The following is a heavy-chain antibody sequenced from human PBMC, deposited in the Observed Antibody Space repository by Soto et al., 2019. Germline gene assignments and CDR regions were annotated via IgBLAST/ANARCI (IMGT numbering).Heavy chain of an antibody. CDR1: GFIFISYA. CDR3: AKDSRGYSGYDAFDY. CDR2: ISGSGGST. D-gene: IGHD5-12*01. J-gene: IGHJ4*02. Sequence: GGSLRLSCAASGFIFISYAMSWVRQAPGKGLEWVSAISGSGGSTYYADSVKGRFTISRDNSKNTLYLQMNSLRAEDTAVYYCAKDSRGYSGYDAFDYWGQGTLVSVSS. V-gene: IGHV3-23*01.